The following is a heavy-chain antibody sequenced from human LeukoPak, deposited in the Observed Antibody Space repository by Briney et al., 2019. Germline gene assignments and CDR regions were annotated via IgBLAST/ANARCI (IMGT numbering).Heavy chain of an antibody. D-gene: IGHD1-26*01. CDR1: GFTFSDYS. CDR2: ISSSSSYI. V-gene: IGHV3-21*01. J-gene: IGHJ4*02. CDR3: ARNQYGGSYGY. Sequence: GGSLRLSCAASGFTFSDYSMNWVRQAPGRGLEWVSSISSSSSYIYYADSVKGRFTISRDNAKNSLYLQMNSLRAEDTAVYYCARNQYGGSYGYWGQGTLVTVSS.